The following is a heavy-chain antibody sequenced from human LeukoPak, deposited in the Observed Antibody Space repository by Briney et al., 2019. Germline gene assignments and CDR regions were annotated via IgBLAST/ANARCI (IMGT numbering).Heavy chain of an antibody. J-gene: IGHJ6*02. D-gene: IGHD5-18*01. Sequence: GGSLRLSCTASGFTLGDHAMSWVRQAPGKGLEWVGFIRSKAYRGTTEYAASVKGRFTISRDDSNSIAYLQMNSLKTEDTAVYYCSRGPIQLWPYYGMDVWGQGTTVIVSS. V-gene: IGHV3-49*04. CDR1: GFTLGDHA. CDR2: IRSKAYRGTT. CDR3: SRGPIQLWPYYGMDV.